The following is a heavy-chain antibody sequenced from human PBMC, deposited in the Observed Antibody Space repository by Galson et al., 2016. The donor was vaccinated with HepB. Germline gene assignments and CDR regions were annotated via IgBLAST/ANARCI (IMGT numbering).Heavy chain of an antibody. V-gene: IGHV1-69*13. D-gene: IGHD6-13*01. CDR1: GDTFSSYA. J-gene: IGHJ6*02. CDR3: ARDPGVAAAGHYNGLDV. Sequence: SVKPSCKASGDTFSSYAISWVRQAPGQGLEWMGGIIPIFGTTNYEQKFQGRVTITADESTSTAYLELSSLRSEDTAVYYCARDPGVAAAGHYNGLDVWGQGTTVTVSS. CDR2: IIPIFGTT.